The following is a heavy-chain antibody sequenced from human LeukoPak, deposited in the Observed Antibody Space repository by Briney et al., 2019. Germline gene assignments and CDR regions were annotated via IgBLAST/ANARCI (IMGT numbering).Heavy chain of an antibody. V-gene: IGHV1-8*01. CDR1: GYTFTSYD. J-gene: IGHJ3*02. CDR3: AVISMVRGPHAFDI. CDR2: MNPNSGNT. D-gene: IGHD3-10*01. Sequence: ASVKVSCKASGYTFTSYDVNWVRQATGQGLEWMGWMNPNSGNTGYAQKFQGRVTMTRNTSISTAYMELSSLRSEDTAVYYCAVISMVRGPHAFDIWGQGTMVTVSS.